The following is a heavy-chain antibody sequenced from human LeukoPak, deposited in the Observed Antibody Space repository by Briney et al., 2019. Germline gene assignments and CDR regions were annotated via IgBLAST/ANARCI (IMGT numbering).Heavy chain of an antibody. CDR1: GYTFTGYY. Sequence: ASAKVSCKASGYTFTGYYMHWVRQAPGQGLEWMGWINPNSGGTNYAQKFQGRVTMTRDTSISTAYMELSRLRSDDTAVYYCARGVVVVPAAPYYYYYMDVWGKGTTVTVSS. CDR3: ARGVVVVPAAPYYYYYMDV. V-gene: IGHV1-2*02. CDR2: INPNSGGT. J-gene: IGHJ6*03. D-gene: IGHD2-2*01.